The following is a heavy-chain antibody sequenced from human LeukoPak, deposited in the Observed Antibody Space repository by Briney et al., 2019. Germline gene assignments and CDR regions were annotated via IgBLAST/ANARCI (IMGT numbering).Heavy chain of an antibody. V-gene: IGHV3-7*03. CDR1: GLTFSSYA. D-gene: IGHD3-16*01. CDR2: INHNGNVN. J-gene: IGHJ6*02. CDR3: ARGGGLDV. Sequence: PGGSLRLSCAAPGLTFSSYAMSWARQAPGKGLEWVASINHNGNVNYYVDSVKGRFTISRDNAKNSLYLQMSNLRAEDTAVYFCARGGGLDVWGQGATVTVSS.